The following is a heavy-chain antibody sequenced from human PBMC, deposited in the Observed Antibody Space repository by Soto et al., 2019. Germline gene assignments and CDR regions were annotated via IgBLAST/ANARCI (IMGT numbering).Heavy chain of an antibody. J-gene: IGHJ4*02. CDR1: GGSISSGGYY. CDR2: IHYSGST. V-gene: IGHV4-31*03. D-gene: IGHD3-10*01. Sequence: QVQLQESGPGLVKPSETLSLTCTVSGGSISSGGYYWSWIRQYPGKGLEWIGFIHYSGSTNYSPSLKSRASISVDTSENQVSLKLTSVTAADTAVYYCAREGWSYPNGNYWGQGTLVTVSS. CDR3: AREGWSYPNGNY.